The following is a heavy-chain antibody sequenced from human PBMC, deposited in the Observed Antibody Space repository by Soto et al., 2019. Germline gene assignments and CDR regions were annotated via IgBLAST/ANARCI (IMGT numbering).Heavy chain of an antibody. V-gene: IGHV4-61*01. CDR1: CGSVSSGSYY. Sequence: AEPLFLTCTVSCGSVSSGSYYLSWIRRPPGNLLECIGYIYYSGSTNYNPSLKSRVTISVDTSKNQFSLKLSSVTAADTAVYYCARESTHYDFWSGNWFDHWGQGTLVTVSS. J-gene: IGHJ5*02. D-gene: IGHD3-3*01. CDR3: ARESTHYDFWSGNWFDH. CDR2: IYYSGST.